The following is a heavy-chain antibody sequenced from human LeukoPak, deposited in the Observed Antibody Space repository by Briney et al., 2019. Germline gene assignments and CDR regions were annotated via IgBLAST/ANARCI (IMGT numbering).Heavy chain of an antibody. V-gene: IGHV4-31*03. CDR3: ARGRLVVVTAIQFDY. CDR2: IYYSEST. D-gene: IGHD2-21*02. CDR1: GGSISSGGYY. Sequence: SETLSLTCTVSGGSISSGGYYWSWIRQHPGKGLEWIGYIYYSESTYYNPSLKSRVTISVDTSKNQFSLKLSSVTAADTAVYYCARGRLVVVTAIQFDYWGQGTLVTVSS. J-gene: IGHJ4*02.